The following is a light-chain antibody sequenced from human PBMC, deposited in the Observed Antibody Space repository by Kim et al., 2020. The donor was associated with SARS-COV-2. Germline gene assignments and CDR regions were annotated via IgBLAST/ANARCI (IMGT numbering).Light chain of an antibody. Sequence: RVTISGSGSSSNTGSNTVSRNQLLPGTAPKLLIYTKTQRPSGVPDRFSGAKSGTSASLAISGLQSDDEADYYCASRDDSLIGHWVFGGGTKLTVL. CDR2: TKT. CDR3: ASRDDSLIGHWV. CDR1: SSNTGSNT. J-gene: IGLJ3*02. V-gene: IGLV1-44*01.